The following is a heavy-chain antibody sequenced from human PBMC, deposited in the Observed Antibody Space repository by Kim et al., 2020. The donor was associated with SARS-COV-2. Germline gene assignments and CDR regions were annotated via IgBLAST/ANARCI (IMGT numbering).Heavy chain of an antibody. V-gene: IGHV4-59*01. J-gene: IGHJ6*02. Sequence: KPSLKGRVSISVDTSKNQLSLRLTSVTAADTATYYCARVRSGYTYYNAMDVWGQGTTVTVS. D-gene: IGHD3-22*01. CDR3: ARVRSGYTYYNAMDV.